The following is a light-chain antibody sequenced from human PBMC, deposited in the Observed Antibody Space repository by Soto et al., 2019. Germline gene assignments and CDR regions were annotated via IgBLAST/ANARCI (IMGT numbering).Light chain of an antibody. Sequence: QSALTQPPSASGSPGQSVTISCTGTSSDVGGYNYVSWYQQHPGKAPKLMIYEVSERPSGVPDRFSGSKSGNTASLTVSGLQAEDAADYYCSSYAGSNNFVFGTGTKVTVL. J-gene: IGLJ1*01. CDR2: EVS. CDR3: SSYAGSNNFV. V-gene: IGLV2-8*01. CDR1: SSDVGGYNY.